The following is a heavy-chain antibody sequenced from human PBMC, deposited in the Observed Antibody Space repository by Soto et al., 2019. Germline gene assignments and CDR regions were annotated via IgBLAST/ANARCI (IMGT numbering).Heavy chain of an antibody. Sequence: PSETLSLTCTVSGGSISSSSYYLGWIRQPPGKGLEWIGSIYYSGSTYYNPSLKSRVTISVDTSKNQFSLKLSSVTAADTAVYYCARRETGTIFGVVSPYDAFDIWGQGTMVTVSS. CDR1: GGSISSSSYY. CDR2: IYYSGST. J-gene: IGHJ3*02. V-gene: IGHV4-39*01. CDR3: ARRETGTIFGVVSPYDAFDI. D-gene: IGHD3-3*01.